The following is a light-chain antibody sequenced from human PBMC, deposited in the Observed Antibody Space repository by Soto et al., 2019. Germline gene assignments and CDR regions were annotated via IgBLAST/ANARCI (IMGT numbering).Light chain of an antibody. V-gene: IGKV3-15*01. CDR1: QSMSNN. CDR3: QQYHNWPPFT. J-gene: IGKJ5*01. Sequence: DIVMTQSPATLSVSPGERATLSCRASQSMSNNLAWYQQKPGQAPRLLIYGASTRDTGIPDRFSGSGSGTVFTLTISSLQSEDFAIYYCQQYHNWPPFTFGQGTRLEIK. CDR2: GAS.